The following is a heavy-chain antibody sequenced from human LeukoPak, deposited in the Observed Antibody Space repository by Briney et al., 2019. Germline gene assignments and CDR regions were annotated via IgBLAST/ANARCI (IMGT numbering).Heavy chain of an antibody. Sequence: GRSLRLSCTASGFTFGDYAMSWFRQAPGKGLEWVGFIRSKAYGGTTEYASSVKGRFTISRDDYKNIAYQQMNSLKTEDTAVYYCTRDVFDCSSTSCQYYFDYWGQGTLVTVSS. D-gene: IGHD2-2*01. CDR2: IRSKAYGGTT. V-gene: IGHV3-49*03. J-gene: IGHJ4*02. CDR1: GFTFGDYA. CDR3: TRDVFDCSSTSCQYYFDY.